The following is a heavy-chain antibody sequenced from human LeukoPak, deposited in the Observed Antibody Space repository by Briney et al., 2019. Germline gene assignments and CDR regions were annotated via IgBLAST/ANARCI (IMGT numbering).Heavy chain of an antibody. Sequence: DSVKVSCKASGYTFTSYAMHWVRQPPGQRLEWMGWINAGNGNTKYSQKFQGRVTITRDTSASTAYMELSGLRSEDTAVYYCARHRWDYYGSGIHYYGMDVWGKGTTVTVSS. CDR1: GYTFTSYA. CDR2: INAGNGNT. J-gene: IGHJ6*04. D-gene: IGHD3-10*01. CDR3: ARHRWDYYGSGIHYYGMDV. V-gene: IGHV1-3*01.